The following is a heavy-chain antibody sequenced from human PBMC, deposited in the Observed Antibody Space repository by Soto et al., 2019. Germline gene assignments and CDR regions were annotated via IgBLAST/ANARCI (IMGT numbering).Heavy chain of an antibody. V-gene: IGHV3-30-3*01. D-gene: IGHD2-8*01. J-gene: IGHJ6*02. CDR3: ARAPDIVLIRAYYYYGMDV. Sequence: GGSLSLCSPSSGFTFSGYARHWVREAPGKGLEWVAVISYDGSNKYYADSVKGRFTISRDNSKNTLYVQMNSLRPEDTAVYYCARAPDIVLIRAYYYYGMDVWGQGTTVTVSS. CDR1: GFTFSGYA. CDR2: ISYDGSNK.